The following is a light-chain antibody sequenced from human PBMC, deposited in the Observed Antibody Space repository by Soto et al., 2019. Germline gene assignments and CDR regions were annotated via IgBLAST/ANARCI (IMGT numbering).Light chain of an antibody. CDR3: LLDFSYFWA. CDR1: QDIISA. V-gene: IGKV1-6*01. Sequence: IQLPQSQSSLSASVGDRVTITCRASQDIISALGWYQQKPGKVPKLLIYAASTLQSGVPSRFSGSRSGTDFTLTISSLQPEDFATYYCLLDFSYFWAFGQGTKVDIK. J-gene: IGKJ1*01. CDR2: AAS.